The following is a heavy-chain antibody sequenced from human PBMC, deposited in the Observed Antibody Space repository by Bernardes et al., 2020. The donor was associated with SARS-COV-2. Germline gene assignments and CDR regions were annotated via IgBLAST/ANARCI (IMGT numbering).Heavy chain of an antibody. CDR1: GFTFSSYW. CDR3: ARDRAWGEPHGMDV. CDR2: IKQDGSEI. V-gene: IGHV3-7*01. D-gene: IGHD3-16*01. Sequence: GGSLRLSCAASGFTFSSYWMSWVRQAPDGKGLEWVANIKQDGSEIYYVDSVKGRFTISRDNAKKSLYLQMNSLRAEDTAVYYCARDRAWGEPHGMDVWGQATTVTVSS. J-gene: IGHJ6*02.